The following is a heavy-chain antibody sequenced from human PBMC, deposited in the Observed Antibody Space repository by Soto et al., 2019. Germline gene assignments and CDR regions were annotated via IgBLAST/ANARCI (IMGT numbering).Heavy chain of an antibody. CDR2: INPSGGST. V-gene: IGHV1-46*01. Sequence: ASVKVSCKASGYTFTSYYMHWVRQAPGQGLEWMGIINPSGGSTSYAQKFQRRVTMTRDTSTSTVYMELSSLSSEDTAVYYCARGPGIGGVGIFGTSSAIWGQGTMVTVS. J-gene: IGHJ3*02. CDR1: GYTFTSYY. D-gene: IGHD6-13*01. CDR3: ARGPGIGGVGIFGTSSAI.